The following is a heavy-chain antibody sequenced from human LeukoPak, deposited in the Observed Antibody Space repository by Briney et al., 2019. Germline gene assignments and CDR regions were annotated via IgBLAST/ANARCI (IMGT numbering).Heavy chain of an antibody. D-gene: IGHD2-21*02. CDR2: IIPILGIA. Sequence: GASVKVSCKASGGTFSSYSISWVRQAPGQGLEWMGRIIPILGIANYAQKFQGRVTITAAKSTSTAYMELSSLRFEGTAVYYCARDAFTAYCGGDCYSWPYWYFDLWGRGTLVTVSS. CDR3: ARDAFTAYCGGDCYSWPYWYFDL. CDR1: GGTFSSYS. V-gene: IGHV1-69*04. J-gene: IGHJ2*01.